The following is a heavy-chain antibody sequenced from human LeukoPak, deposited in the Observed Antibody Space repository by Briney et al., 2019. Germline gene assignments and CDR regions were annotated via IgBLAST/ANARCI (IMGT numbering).Heavy chain of an antibody. CDR2: IIPIFGTA. V-gene: IGHV1-69*06. J-gene: IGHJ6*03. Sequence: SVKVSCKASGGTFSSYAISWVRQAPGQGLEWMGGIIPIFGTANYAQKFQGRVTITADKSTSTAYMELSSLRSEDTAVYYCARGAAAAGHYFYYYYMDVWGKGTTVTVSS. D-gene: IGHD6-13*01. CDR3: ARGAAAAGHYFYYYYMDV. CDR1: GGTFSSYA.